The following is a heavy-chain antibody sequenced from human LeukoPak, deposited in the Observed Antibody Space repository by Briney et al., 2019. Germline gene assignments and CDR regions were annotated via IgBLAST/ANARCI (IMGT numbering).Heavy chain of an antibody. Sequence: ASVKVSCKVSGYTFTDYYMHWVQQAPGKGLEWMGPVDPEDGETIYAEKFQGRVTITADTSTDTAYMELSSLRSEDTAVYYCATLQGIFGVVRDAFDIWGQGTMVTVSS. V-gene: IGHV1-69-2*01. CDR3: ATLQGIFGVVRDAFDI. CDR1: GYTFTDYY. CDR2: VDPEDGET. J-gene: IGHJ3*02. D-gene: IGHD3-3*01.